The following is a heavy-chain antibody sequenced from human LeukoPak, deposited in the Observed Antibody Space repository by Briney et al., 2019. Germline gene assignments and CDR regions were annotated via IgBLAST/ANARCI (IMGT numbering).Heavy chain of an antibody. D-gene: IGHD4-17*01. CDR1: GYTFTSYD. J-gene: IGHJ4*02. Sequence: ASVTVSCKASGYTFTSYDVNWVRQATGQGLEWMGWMNPNSGNTGYAQKFQGRVTITRNTSISTAYMQLSSLRSEDTAVYYCARRVSYGDFDYWGQGTLVTVSS. CDR3: ARRVSYGDFDY. V-gene: IGHV1-8*01. CDR2: MNPNSGNT.